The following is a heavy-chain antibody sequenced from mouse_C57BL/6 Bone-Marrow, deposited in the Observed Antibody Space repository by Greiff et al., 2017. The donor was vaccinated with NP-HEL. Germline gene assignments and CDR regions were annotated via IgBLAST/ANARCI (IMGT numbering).Heavy chain of an antibody. CDR2: IYPSDSET. Sequence: QVQLQQPGAELVRPGSSVKLSCKASGYTFTSYWMDWVKQRPGQGLEWIGNIYPSDSETHYNQKFKDKATLTVDKSSSTAYMQLSSLTSEDSAVYFGARNYGSSSDFGVWGTGTTVTVSS. V-gene: IGHV1-61*01. D-gene: IGHD1-1*01. CDR1: GYTFTSYW. CDR3: ARNYGSSSDFGV. J-gene: IGHJ1*03.